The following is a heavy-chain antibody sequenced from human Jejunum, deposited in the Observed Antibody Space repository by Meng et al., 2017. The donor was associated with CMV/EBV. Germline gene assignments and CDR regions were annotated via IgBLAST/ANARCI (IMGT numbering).Heavy chain of an antibody. CDR1: GFTVSNSY. CDR3: AREGTTLVTYDY. J-gene: IGHJ4*02. Sequence: EGQLVGSGGGLVQPGGSLRLSCAASGFTVSNSYMSWVRQAPGKGLEWVSVIYGGGSTYYADSVKGRFTISRDSSKNTLYLQMNSLRAEDTAVYYCAREGTTLVTYDYWGQGTLVTVSS. CDR2: IYGGGST. D-gene: IGHD5-18*01. V-gene: IGHV3-66*01.